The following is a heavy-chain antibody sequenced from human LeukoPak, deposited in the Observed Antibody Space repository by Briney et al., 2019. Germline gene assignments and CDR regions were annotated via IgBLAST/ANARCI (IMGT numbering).Heavy chain of an antibody. V-gene: IGHV3-49*04. D-gene: IGHD3-16*01. CDR2: IRIKAYAGTT. J-gene: IGHJ4*02. CDR3: IRATFFDY. CDR1: GFTFGDYA. Sequence: SLRLSCTASGFTFGDYAMSSVRQAPGKGMDWVGFIRIKAYAGTTEYASSVKGRFTVSRDDSKSIAYMQMNSLKTEDTAVYYCIRATFFDYWGQGARVTVSS.